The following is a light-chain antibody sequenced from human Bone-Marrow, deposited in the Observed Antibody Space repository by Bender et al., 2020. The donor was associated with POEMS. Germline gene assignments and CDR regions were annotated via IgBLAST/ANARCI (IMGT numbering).Light chain of an antibody. CDR3: ATWDDSLNGWV. V-gene: IGLV1-44*01. Sequence: QSVLTQPPSASGTPGQRVTISCSGSSSKFGSYPVNWYQQLPGAAPKLVIFNNSQRPSGVPDRFSGSQSGTSASLAISGLLSDDEADFYCATWDDSLNGWVFGGGTKLTVL. J-gene: IGLJ3*02. CDR2: NNS. CDR1: SSKFGSYP.